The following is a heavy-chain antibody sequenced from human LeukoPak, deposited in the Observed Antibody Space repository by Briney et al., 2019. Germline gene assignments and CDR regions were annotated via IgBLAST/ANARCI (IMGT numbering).Heavy chain of an antibody. Sequence: GGSLRLSCAASGFTVSSNYMSWVRQAPGKGLEWVSVIYSGGSTYYADSVKGRFTISRDNTRNTLHLQMNSLRADDTAVYYCAARDCSITACSAGVFDYWGQGTLVTVSS. V-gene: IGHV3-66*01. D-gene: IGHD2-2*01. CDR2: IYSGGST. CDR3: AARDCSITACSAGVFDY. J-gene: IGHJ4*02. CDR1: GFTVSSNY.